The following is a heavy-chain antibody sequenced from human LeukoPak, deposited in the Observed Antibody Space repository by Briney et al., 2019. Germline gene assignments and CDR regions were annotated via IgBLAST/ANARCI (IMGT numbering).Heavy chain of an antibody. D-gene: IGHD2-15*01. V-gene: IGHV4-61*02. J-gene: IGHJ5*02. CDR2: IYTSGST. CDR1: GGSVSSGSYY. CDR3: ARDDCSGGSCHHSNWLDP. Sequence: PSETLSLTCTVSGGSVSSGSYYWSWIRQPAGKGLEWIGRIYTSGSTNYNPSLKSRVTISVDTSKNQFSLKLSSVTAADTAVYYCARDDCSGGSCHHSNWLDPWGQGTLVTVSS.